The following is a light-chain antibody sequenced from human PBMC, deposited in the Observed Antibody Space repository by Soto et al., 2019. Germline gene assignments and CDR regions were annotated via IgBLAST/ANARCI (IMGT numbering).Light chain of an antibody. CDR1: SSDVGACNY. CDR3: SSYTRNNTGV. Sequence: QSALTQPASVSGSPGQSITISCTGTSSDVGACNYVSWYQHHPGKAPKLMIYEVTKRPSGVSSRFSGSKAGNTASLTISGLQAEDEADYSCSSYTRNNTGVFGTGTKLTVL. CDR2: EVT. V-gene: IGLV2-14*01. J-gene: IGLJ1*01.